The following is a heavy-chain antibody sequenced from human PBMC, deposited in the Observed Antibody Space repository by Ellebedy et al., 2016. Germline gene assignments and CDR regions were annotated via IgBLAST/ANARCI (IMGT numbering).Heavy chain of an antibody. Sequence: GESLKISXAASGFTFNNYGMHWVRQAPGKGLEWVAFISYDVSNKNYADSVKGRFTISRDDSKNTLYLQMSSLRVEDTAVYYCAKGTYFDFWSGPGDWGQGTLVTVSS. V-gene: IGHV3-30*18. CDR3: AKGTYFDFWSGPGD. J-gene: IGHJ4*02. CDR1: GFTFNNYG. D-gene: IGHD3-3*01. CDR2: ISYDVSNK.